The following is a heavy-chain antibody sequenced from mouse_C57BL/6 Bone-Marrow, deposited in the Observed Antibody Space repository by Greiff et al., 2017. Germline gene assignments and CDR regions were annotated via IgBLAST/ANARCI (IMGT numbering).Heavy chain of an antibody. CDR1: GYTFTSYG. CDR3: ARWGGGLRFAY. Sequence: QVQLQQSGAELARPGASVKLSCKASGYTFTSYGISWVKQRTGQGLEWIGEIYPRSGNTYYNEKFKGKATLTADKSSSTAYMGLRSLTSEDSAVYFCARWGGGLRFAYWGQGTLVTGSA. CDR2: IYPRSGNT. D-gene: IGHD1-1*02. J-gene: IGHJ3*01. V-gene: IGHV1-81*01.